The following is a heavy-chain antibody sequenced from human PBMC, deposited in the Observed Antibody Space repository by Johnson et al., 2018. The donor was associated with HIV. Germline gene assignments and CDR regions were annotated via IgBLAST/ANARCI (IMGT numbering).Heavy chain of an antibody. CDR3: ARDLTNWGVGDAFDI. D-gene: IGHD7-27*01. J-gene: IGHJ3*02. CDR2: IYSGADP. CDR1: GFTVSTNS. V-gene: IGHV3-66*02. Sequence: VQLVESGGGLVQTGGSLRLSCAASGFTVSTNSLIWVRQAPGKGLEWVSVIYSGADPVYADSVKGRFTISRDNSKNTLYLQMNSLRAEDTAVYYCARDLTNWGVGDAFDIWGQGTMVTVSS.